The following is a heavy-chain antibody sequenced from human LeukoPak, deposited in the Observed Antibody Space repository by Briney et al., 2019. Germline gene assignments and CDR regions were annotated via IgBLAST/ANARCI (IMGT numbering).Heavy chain of an antibody. Sequence: PGGSLRLSCAASEFSVGSNYMTWIRQPPGKGLEWIGYIYYSGSTNYNPSLKSRVTISVDTSKNQFSLKLSSVTAADTAVYYCAREAYCGGDCYSGFDYWGQGTLVTVSS. J-gene: IGHJ4*02. CDR2: IYYSGST. V-gene: IGHV4-59*02. CDR1: EFSVGSNY. CDR3: AREAYCGGDCYSGFDY. D-gene: IGHD2-21*02.